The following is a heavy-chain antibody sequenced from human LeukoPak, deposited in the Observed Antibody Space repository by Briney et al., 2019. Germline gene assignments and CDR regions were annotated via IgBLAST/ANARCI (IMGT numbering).Heavy chain of an antibody. Sequence: TGGSLRLSCAASGFTFSSYGMHWVRQAPGKGLEWMGGFDPEDGETIYAQKFQGRVTMTEDTSTDTAYMELSSLRSEDTAVYYCARDLVSVIEGIAAAGGMDVWGQGTTVTVSS. D-gene: IGHD6-13*01. J-gene: IGHJ6*02. CDR2: FDPEDGET. CDR3: ARDLVSVIEGIAAAGGMDV. CDR1: GFTFSSYG. V-gene: IGHV1-24*01.